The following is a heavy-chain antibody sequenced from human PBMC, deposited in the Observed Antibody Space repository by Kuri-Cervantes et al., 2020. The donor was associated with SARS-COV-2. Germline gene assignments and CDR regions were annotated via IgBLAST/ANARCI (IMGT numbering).Heavy chain of an antibody. Sequence: GESLKISCAASGFTFSSYAMSWVRQAPGKGLEWVSAISGSGGSTYYADSVKGRFTISRDNSKNTLYLQMNSLRADDTAVYYCARDRGIYSSSVGLHFDYWGQGTLVTVSS. CDR2: ISGSGGST. D-gene: IGHD6-13*01. CDR1: GFTFSSYA. V-gene: IGHV3-23*01. CDR3: ARDRGIYSSSVGLHFDY. J-gene: IGHJ4*02.